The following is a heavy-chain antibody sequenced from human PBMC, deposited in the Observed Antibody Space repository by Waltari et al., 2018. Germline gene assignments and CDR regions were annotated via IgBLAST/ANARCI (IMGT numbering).Heavy chain of an antibody. CDR3: ARAASGSWGYFQH. D-gene: IGHD1-26*01. J-gene: IGHJ1*01. Sequence: QVQLVQSGAEVKKPGASVKVSCKASGYTFTGSYLPWVRQAPGQGLEWMGWINHNSGGTNYAQKFQGRVTMTRDTSISTAYMELSRLRSDDTAVYYCARAASGSWGYFQHWGQGTLVTVSS. CDR2: INHNSGGT. V-gene: IGHV1-2*02. CDR1: GYTFTGSY.